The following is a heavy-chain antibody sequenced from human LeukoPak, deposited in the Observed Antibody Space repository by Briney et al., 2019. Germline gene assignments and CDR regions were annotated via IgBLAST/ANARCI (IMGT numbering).Heavy chain of an antibody. Sequence: PGGSLRLSCTASGFTFTTYAMSWVRQAPGKGLEWVSVISGSAGRRYNADSVKGLFTISRDNSRNTLYLQMNSLRAEDTAVYYCAKEVYCGADCNKPGYGMDVWGQGTTVTVSS. CDR1: GFTFTTYA. V-gene: IGHV3-23*01. CDR2: ISGSAGRR. J-gene: IGHJ6*02. CDR3: AKEVYCGADCNKPGYGMDV. D-gene: IGHD2-21*02.